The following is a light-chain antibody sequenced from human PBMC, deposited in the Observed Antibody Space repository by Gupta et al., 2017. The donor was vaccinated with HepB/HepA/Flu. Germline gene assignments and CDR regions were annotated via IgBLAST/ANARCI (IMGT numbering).Light chain of an antibody. CDR3: QHSDSTPST. CDR1: QSSISY. V-gene: IGKV1-39*01. J-gene: IGKJ2*01. CDR2: AAS. Sequence: DIQMTQSPSSLSPSVGDRVTITDRASQSSISYLNWYQQKPGKAPKLLIYAASSLQSGVPSRFSGSGSGTDFTLTISSLQPEDFATYYCQHSDSTPSTLGQGTKMDIK.